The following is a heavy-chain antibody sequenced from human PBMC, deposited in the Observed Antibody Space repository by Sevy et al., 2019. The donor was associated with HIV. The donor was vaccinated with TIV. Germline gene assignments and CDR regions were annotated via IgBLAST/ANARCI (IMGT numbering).Heavy chain of an antibody. Sequence: GGSLRLSCEASGFMFSSYEMNWVRRAPGKGLEWISYLSSSGNTIYYADSVQGRFTISRDNAKKSLYLQMSSLRAEDTALYYSARVDAYYDKGIDPWGQGTLVTVSS. V-gene: IGHV3-48*03. J-gene: IGHJ5*02. CDR3: ARVDAYYDKGIDP. D-gene: IGHD3-22*01. CDR2: LSSSGNTI. CDR1: GFMFSSYE.